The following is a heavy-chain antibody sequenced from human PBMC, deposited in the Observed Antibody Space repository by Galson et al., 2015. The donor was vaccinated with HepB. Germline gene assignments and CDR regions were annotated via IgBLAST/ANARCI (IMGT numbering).Heavy chain of an antibody. D-gene: IGHD3-22*01. CDR1: GYTFTSYG. CDR3: ARDWYYYDSPPLYYFDY. CDR2: ISAYNDNT. V-gene: IGHV1-18*04. J-gene: IGHJ4*02. Sequence: SVTVSCKASGYTFTSYGISWVRQAPGQGLEWMGWISAYNDNTNYAQKLQGRVTMTTDTSTSTAYMELRSLRSDDTAVYYCARDWYYYDSPPLYYFDYWGQGTLVTVSS.